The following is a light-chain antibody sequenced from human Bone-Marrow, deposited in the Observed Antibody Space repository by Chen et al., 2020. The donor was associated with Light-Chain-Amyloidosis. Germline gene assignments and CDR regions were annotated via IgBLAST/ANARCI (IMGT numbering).Light chain of an antibody. CDR2: WAS. J-gene: IGKJ2*01. Sequence: DIVTTQSPDSLAVSLGERATINCKSSQLVLYGSNNKNSLAWYQHKPGPPPKLLIYWASDRESGVPDRLSGRGSATDFTLTITSRQAQDVAVYYWQQYYTPPIFTFGQGTKLEIK. CDR1: QLVLYGSNNKNS. V-gene: IGKV4-1*01. CDR3: QQYYTPPIFT.